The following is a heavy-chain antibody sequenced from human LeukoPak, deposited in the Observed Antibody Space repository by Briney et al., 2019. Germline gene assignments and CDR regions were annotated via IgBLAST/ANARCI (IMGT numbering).Heavy chain of an antibody. J-gene: IGHJ4*02. CDR3: ARSIAGNYPRDY. CDR1: GYTFTSYG. D-gene: IGHD1-14*01. Sequence: APVKVSCKASGYTFTSYGSSWMRQPPGQGLEWMGWISAYNGNTNHAQKLQGRITMTTDTSTSTAYMELRSLRSDDTAVYYCARSIAGNYPRDYWGQGTLVTVSS. CDR2: ISAYNGNT. V-gene: IGHV1-18*01.